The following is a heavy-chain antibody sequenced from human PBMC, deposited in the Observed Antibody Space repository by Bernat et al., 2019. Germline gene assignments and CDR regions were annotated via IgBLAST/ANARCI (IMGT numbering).Heavy chain of an antibody. D-gene: IGHD5-12*01. CDR3: ARVRNVDIVAMRGYFDN. Sequence: EVQLVESGGGLVQPGGSLRLSCAASGFTFNNYWMSWVRQAPGKGLEWVANIKEDGSEKYYVDPGKGRFTISRDNAKNSLYLQVNSLRAEDAAVYYCARVRNVDIVAMRGYFDNWGQGTLVTVSS. V-gene: IGHV3-7*01. CDR1: GFTFNNYW. J-gene: IGHJ4*02. CDR2: IKEDGSEK.